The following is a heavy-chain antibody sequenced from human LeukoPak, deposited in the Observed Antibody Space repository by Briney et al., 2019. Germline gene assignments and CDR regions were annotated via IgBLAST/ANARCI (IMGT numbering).Heavy chain of an antibody. J-gene: IGHJ5*02. CDR2: ISSSSSYI. D-gene: IGHD3-9*01. CDR3: ARVIVNYYDILTGYDANRWFDP. V-gene: IGHV3-21*01. Sequence: KAGGSLRLSCAASGFTFSSYSMNWVRQAPGKGLEWVSSISSSSSYIYYADSVKGRFTISRDNAKNSLYLQMNSLRAEDTAVYYCARVIVNYYDILTGYDANRWFDPWGQGTLVTVSS. CDR1: GFTFSSYS.